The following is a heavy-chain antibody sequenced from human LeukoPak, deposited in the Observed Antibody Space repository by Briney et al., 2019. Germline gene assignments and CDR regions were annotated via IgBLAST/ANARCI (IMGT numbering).Heavy chain of an antibody. CDR3: VFGECSSTSCYPRRDY. V-gene: IGHV1-18*01. CDR1: GYRFTTYG. Sequence: ASVKVSCKASGYRFTTYGISWVRQAPGQGLEWMGWINAYSGNTDYTQNLQGRVTMATDTSTATAYMELRSLRSDDTAVYYCVFGECSSTSCYPRRDYWGQGTLVTVSP. J-gene: IGHJ4*02. D-gene: IGHD2-2*01. CDR2: INAYSGNT.